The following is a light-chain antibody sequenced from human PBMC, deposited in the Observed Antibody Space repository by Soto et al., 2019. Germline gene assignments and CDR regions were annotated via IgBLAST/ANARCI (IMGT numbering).Light chain of an antibody. CDR1: STNIGRNT. CDR3: AAWDASINGVV. CDR2: SNI. J-gene: IGLJ2*01. V-gene: IGLV1-44*01. Sequence: QSVLTQTPSASGTPGQRVSISCSGSSTNIGRNTLIWYQQVPGTNPKVVIYSNIQRRSGVPYRFSGATSGSSASLAIIGLQYDDEADYYCAAWDASINGVVFGGGTKLTVL.